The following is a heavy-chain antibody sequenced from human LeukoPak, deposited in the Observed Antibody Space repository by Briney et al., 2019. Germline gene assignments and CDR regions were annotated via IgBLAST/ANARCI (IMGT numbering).Heavy chain of an antibody. J-gene: IGHJ5*02. CDR3: ASGLHT. D-gene: IGHD3-16*01. Sequence: GGSPRLSCAASGFTVSSNYMTWVRQAPGKGLDWVSVIYSGGSTYYAGSVKGRFTISRDNSKNTVYLQMNSLRVEDTAVYHCASGLHTWGQGTLVTVSS. V-gene: IGHV3-53*01. CDR2: IYSGGST. CDR1: GFTVSSNY.